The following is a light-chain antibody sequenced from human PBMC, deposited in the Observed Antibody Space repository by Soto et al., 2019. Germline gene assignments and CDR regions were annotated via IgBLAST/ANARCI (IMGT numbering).Light chain of an antibody. J-gene: IGLJ2*01. V-gene: IGLV1-40*01. CDR2: GNS. CDR3: QSYDSSLSVLV. Sequence: QSVLTQPPSVSGAPGQRVTISCTGSSSNIGAGYDVHWYQQLPGTAPKLLIQGNSNRPSGIPDRFSASKSGTSASLAITGLQAEDEADYYCQSYDSSLSVLVFGGGTKVTVL. CDR1: SSNIGAGYD.